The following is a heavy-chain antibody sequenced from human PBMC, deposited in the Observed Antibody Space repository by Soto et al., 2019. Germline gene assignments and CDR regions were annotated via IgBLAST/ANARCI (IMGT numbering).Heavy chain of an antibody. Sequence: PGGSLRLSCAASGFTFSSYGMHWVRQAPGKGLEWVAVISYDGSNKYYADSVKGRFTISRDNSKNTLYLQMNSLRAEDTAVYYCVVVVPAALWGQGTLVTVSS. CDR3: VVVVPAAL. CDR1: GFTFSSYG. V-gene: IGHV3-30*03. CDR2: ISYDGSNK. J-gene: IGHJ4*02. D-gene: IGHD2-2*01.